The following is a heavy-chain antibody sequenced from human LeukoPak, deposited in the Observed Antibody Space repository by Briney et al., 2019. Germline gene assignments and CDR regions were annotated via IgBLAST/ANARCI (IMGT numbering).Heavy chain of an antibody. V-gene: IGHV1-18*01. D-gene: IGHD3-22*01. J-gene: IGHJ5*02. CDR1: SYTFTSYG. Sequence: GASLKVSCKASSYTFTSYGIGWVRQAPGQGLECMGWISAYNGDTNHAQNLQGRVTMTTDTSTSTACMELRSLRSDDTAVYYCARDQGSYDSDDYYYSPFDPWGQGTLVTVSS. CDR2: ISAYNGDT. CDR3: ARDQGSYDSDDYYYSPFDP.